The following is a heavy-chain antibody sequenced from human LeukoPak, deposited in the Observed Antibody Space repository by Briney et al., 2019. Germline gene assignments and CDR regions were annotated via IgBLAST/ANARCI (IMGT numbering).Heavy chain of an antibody. D-gene: IGHD2-21*02. Sequence: PSETLSLTCTVSGGSISSRSYYWGWIRQPPGKGLEWIGSIYYSGSTYYNSSLKSRVTISVDTSKNQFSLKLSSVTAADTAVYYCARVVTYYYYYMDVWAKGPRSPSP. J-gene: IGHJ6*03. V-gene: IGHV4-39*01. CDR2: IYYSGST. CDR3: ARVVTYYYYYMDV. CDR1: GGSISSRSYY.